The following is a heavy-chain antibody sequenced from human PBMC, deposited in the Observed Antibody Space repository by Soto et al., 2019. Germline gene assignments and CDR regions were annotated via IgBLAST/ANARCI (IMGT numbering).Heavy chain of an antibody. Sequence: ASVKVSCKASGYTFTSYGTSWARQAPGQGREGMGWISAYNGNTNYAHKLQGTVTMTTDTSTSTAYMELRSLRSDDTDVYYCARDSAYSVVVVAASDYWGQGTLVTVSS. CDR3: ARDSAYSVVVVAASDY. CDR1: GYTFTSYG. CDR2: ISAYNGNT. V-gene: IGHV1-18*04. D-gene: IGHD2-15*01. J-gene: IGHJ4*02.